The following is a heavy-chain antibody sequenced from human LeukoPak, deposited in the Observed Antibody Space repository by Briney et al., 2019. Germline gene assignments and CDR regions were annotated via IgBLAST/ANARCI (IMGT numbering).Heavy chain of an antibody. Sequence: SVKVSCKASGYTFTSYGISWVRQAPGQGLEWMGGIIPIFGTTNYAQKFQSRVTITTDESTSTAYMELSSLRSEDTAVYYCARERLGGDVNWGQGTLVTVSS. V-gene: IGHV1-69*05. D-gene: IGHD4-17*01. CDR1: GYTFTSYG. CDR3: ARERLGGDVN. CDR2: IIPIFGTT. J-gene: IGHJ4*02.